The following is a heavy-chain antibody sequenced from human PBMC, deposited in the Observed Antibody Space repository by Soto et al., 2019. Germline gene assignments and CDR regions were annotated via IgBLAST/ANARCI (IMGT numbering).Heavy chain of an antibody. CDR3: ARQRRISAGGAACFDP. CDR2: ISPGDSDT. J-gene: IGHJ5*02. CDR1: GYNFTTYW. V-gene: IGHV5-51*01. D-gene: IGHD2-15*01. Sequence: GESLKISCKGSGYNFTTYWIGWVRQMPGKGLEWMGIISPGDSDTRYSPSFQGQVTISADKSISTAFLQWSSLKASDTAIYYCARQRRISAGGAACFDPCGQGTLVTVSS.